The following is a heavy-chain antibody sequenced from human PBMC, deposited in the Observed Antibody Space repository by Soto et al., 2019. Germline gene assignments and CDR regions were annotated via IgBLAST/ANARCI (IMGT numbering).Heavy chain of an antibody. J-gene: IGHJ6*02. CDR1: GFTFSNYA. V-gene: IGHV3-23*01. Sequence: GGSLRLSCAASGFTFSNYAMSWVRQAPGKGLEWVSAIGSSGADTYYADSVKGRFTISRDNSKNTLYLQMNSLRAEDTAVYYCAKVSQVVFPLNGMDVWGQGTTVTVSS. CDR2: IGSSGADT. CDR3: AKVSQVVFPLNGMDV. D-gene: IGHD3-22*01.